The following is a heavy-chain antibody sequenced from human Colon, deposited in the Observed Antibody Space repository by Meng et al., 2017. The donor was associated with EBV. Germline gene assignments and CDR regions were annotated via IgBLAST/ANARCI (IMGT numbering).Heavy chain of an antibody. CDR2: TYYRSKWYN. V-gene: IGHV6-1*01. J-gene: IGHJ4*02. CDR3: ARVAVGISSFDY. D-gene: IGHD1-26*01. Sequence: QAGPGLVHAPPTLSLPCAIAVDSVYGNRAAWNWIRQSPSRGLEWLGRTYYRSKWYNEYAVSVKSRITINPDTSKNQFSLQLNSVTPEDTAVYYCARVAVGISSFDYWGQGTLVTVSS. CDR1: VDSVYGNRAA.